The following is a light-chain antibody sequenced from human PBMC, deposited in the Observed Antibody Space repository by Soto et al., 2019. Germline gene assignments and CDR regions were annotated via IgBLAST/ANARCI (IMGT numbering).Light chain of an antibody. V-gene: IGLV2-14*01. J-gene: IGLJ3*02. CDR1: MRDVGAYNL. CDR2: EVR. CDR3: SAYTARSTLV. Sequence: QSVLTQPASVSGSAGQSITISCSGTMRDVGAYNLVSWYQQHPGTASKLIIYEVRNRPSGSSSRFSGSRSGNTASLTISGLQSEDEGDYYCSAYTARSTLVFGGGTKVTVL.